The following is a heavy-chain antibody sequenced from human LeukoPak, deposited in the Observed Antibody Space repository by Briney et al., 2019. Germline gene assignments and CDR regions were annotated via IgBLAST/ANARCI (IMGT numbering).Heavy chain of an antibody. Sequence: SETLSLTCAVYGGSFSGYYWSWIRQPPGKGLEWIGEINHSGSTNYNPSLKSRVTISVDTSKNQFSLKLSSVTAADTAVYYCAAGSGWFDPWGQGTLVTVSS. CDR2: INHSGST. D-gene: IGHD3-10*01. CDR1: GGSFSGYY. CDR3: AAGSGWFDP. V-gene: IGHV4-34*01. J-gene: IGHJ5*02.